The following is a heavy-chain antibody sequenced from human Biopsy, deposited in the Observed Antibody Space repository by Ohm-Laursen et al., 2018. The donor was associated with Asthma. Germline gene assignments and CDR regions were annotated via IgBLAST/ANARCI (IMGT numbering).Heavy chain of an antibody. D-gene: IGHD3-16*01. CDR3: ANTIGGVAADY. V-gene: IGHV4-39*01. J-gene: IGHJ4*02. Sequence: SDTLSLTCTVSGGSISSSRYYWGWIRQTPGKGLEWIGIIYYSGNTYYNPSLKSRFTISVDTSKNHFSLKLISVTATDTAVYYCANTIGGVAADYWGQGTLVTVSS. CDR1: GGSISSSRYY. CDR2: IYYSGNT.